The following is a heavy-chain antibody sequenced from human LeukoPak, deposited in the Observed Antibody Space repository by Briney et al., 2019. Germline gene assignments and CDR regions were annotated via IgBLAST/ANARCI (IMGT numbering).Heavy chain of an antibody. V-gene: IGHV1-2*02. CDR3: ARWDPTYGLAAPITSNYY. CDR2: INPNTGGT. CDR1: GYSFTSCY. D-gene: IGHD3-10*01. Sequence: GASVKVSCKASGYSFTSCYLHWVRQAPGQGLEWMGWINPNTGGTNYAQKFQGRVTMTRDTSITTAYMELSRLTSDDTAFYYCARWDPTYGLAAPITSNYYWGQGTLVTVSS. J-gene: IGHJ4*02.